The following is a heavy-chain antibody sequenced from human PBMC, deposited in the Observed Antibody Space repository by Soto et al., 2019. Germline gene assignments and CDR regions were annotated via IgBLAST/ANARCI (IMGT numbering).Heavy chain of an antibody. V-gene: IGHV3-13*01. CDR3: ARGDEGLFDYGMDV. J-gene: IGHJ6*02. D-gene: IGHD2-21*02. Sequence: EVQLVESGGGLVQPGGSLRLSCAASGFTFSRFDMHWVRQVAGKGLEWVSTIGSAGDTYFSDSVRGRFTISRGNGKNSLYLQMNCLRAGDTAVYYCARGDEGLFDYGMDVWGQGTTVTVSS. CDR1: GFTFSRFD. CDR2: IGSAGDT.